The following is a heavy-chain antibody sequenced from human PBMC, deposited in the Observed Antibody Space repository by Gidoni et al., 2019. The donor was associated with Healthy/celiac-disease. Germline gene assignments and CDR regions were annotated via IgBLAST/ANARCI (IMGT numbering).Heavy chain of an antibody. CDR3: ARDRDGDYYDSSGVLDY. CDR1: GFTFSSYS. J-gene: IGHJ4*02. Sequence: EVQLVESGGGLVQPGGSLRLSCAASGFTFSSYSMNWVRQAPGKGLEWVSYISSSSSTIYYADSVKGRFTISRDNAKNSLYLQMNSLRDEDTAVYYCARDRDGDYYDSSGVLDYWGQGTLVTVSS. D-gene: IGHD3-22*01. CDR2: ISSSSSTI. V-gene: IGHV3-48*02.